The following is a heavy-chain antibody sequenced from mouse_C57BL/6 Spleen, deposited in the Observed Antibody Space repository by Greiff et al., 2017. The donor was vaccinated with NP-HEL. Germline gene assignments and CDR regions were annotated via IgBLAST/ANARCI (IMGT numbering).Heavy chain of an antibody. Sequence: DVMLVESGEGLVKPGGSLKLSCAASGFTFSSYAMSWVRQTPEKRLEWVAYISSGGDYIYYADTVKGRFTISRDNARNTLYLQMSSLKSEDTAMYYCTRDKLNYFDYWGQGTTLTVSS. CDR1: GFTFSSYA. V-gene: IGHV5-9-1*02. CDR3: TRDKLNYFDY. CDR2: ISSGGDYI. J-gene: IGHJ2*01.